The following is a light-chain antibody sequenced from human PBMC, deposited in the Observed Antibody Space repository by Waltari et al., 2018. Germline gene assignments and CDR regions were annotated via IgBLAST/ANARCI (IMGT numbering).Light chain of an antibody. CDR2: HTS. Sequence: EVVLTQSPGTLSLSPGERATLSCRASQGVGKYLACYQQRPGQAPRLLLYHTSIRATGIPDRFSGGGYGTDFSLTISRLEPEDFAVYYCQKYDFLPATFGQGTTVEIK. V-gene: IGKV3-20*01. CDR3: QKYDFLPAT. CDR1: QGVGKY. J-gene: IGKJ1*01.